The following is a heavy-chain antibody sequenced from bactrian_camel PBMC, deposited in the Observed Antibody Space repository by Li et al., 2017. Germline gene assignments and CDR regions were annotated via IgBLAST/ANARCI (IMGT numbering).Heavy chain of an antibody. Sequence: VQLVESGGGLVQPGGSLRLSCAASGFRYNRYYMGWFRQGPGKEREAVAGASIDGTAYYVDSVKGRFTISQDRAKNTLYLQLNSLETDDTAVYYCANELHDFGVGYPASRPYSYWGQGTQVTVS. CDR1: GFRYNRYY. J-gene: IGHJ4*01. V-gene: IGHV3S67*01. CDR3: ANELHDFGVGYPASRPYSY. CDR2: ASIDGTA. D-gene: IGHD5*01.